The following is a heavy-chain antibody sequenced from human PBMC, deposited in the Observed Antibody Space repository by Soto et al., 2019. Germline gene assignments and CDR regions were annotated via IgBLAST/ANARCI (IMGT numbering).Heavy chain of an antibody. Sequence: PGESLKISCKGSGYSFTTYWIGWVRQMPGKGLEWMGVIYPGDSDIRFSPSFQGQVTISADKSVSTAYLQWSSLKASDAAIYYCARRRNIVGAPFDSWGQGTLVTVSS. V-gene: IGHV5-51*01. D-gene: IGHD1-26*01. CDR2: IYPGDSDI. J-gene: IGHJ4*02. CDR3: ARRRNIVGAPFDS. CDR1: GYSFTTYW.